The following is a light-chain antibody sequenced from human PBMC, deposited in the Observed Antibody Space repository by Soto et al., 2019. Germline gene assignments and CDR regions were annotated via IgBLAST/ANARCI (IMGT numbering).Light chain of an antibody. CDR1: QSVGSNY. V-gene: IGKV3-20*01. Sequence: EIVLTQSPGTLSLSPGERATLSCRASQSVGSNYLAWYQQKPGQAPRILIYGASIRATGIPDRFTGSGSGTDFTLTISRLEPEDFAVYYCQQYGSSPKTFGQGTKLEIK. J-gene: IGKJ2*01. CDR2: GAS. CDR3: QQYGSSPKT.